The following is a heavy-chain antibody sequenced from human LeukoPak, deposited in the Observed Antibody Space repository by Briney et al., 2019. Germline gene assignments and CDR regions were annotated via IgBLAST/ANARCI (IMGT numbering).Heavy chain of an antibody. D-gene: IGHD3-22*01. CDR2: INHSGST. V-gene: IGHV4-34*01. J-gene: IGHJ4*02. CDR1: GFTFSSYE. CDR3: ARDPNRWLLRGLDY. Sequence: GSLRLSCAASGFTFSSYEMNWIRQPPGKGLEWIGEINHSGSTNYNPSLKSRVTISVDTSKNQFSLKLSSVTAADTAVYYCARDPNRWLLRGLDYWGQGTLVTVSS.